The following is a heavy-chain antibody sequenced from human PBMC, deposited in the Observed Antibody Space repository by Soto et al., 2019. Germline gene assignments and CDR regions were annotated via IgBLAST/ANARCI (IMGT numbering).Heavy chain of an antibody. CDR2: INAGNGNT. CDR1: GYTFTSYA. Sequence: QVQLVQSGAEVKKPGASVKVSCKASGYTFTSYAMHWVRQAPGQRLEWMGWINAGNGNTKYSQKFQGRVTITRDTSGSTDYKVLSSRRSEDTVVYYGTRTLGGWPDYWGQGTLVTVSS. CDR3: TRTLGGWPDY. V-gene: IGHV1-3*01. J-gene: IGHJ4*02. D-gene: IGHD2-15*01.